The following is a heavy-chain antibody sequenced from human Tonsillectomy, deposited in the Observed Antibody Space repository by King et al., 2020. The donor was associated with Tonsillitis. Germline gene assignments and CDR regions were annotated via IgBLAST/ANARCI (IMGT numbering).Heavy chain of an antibody. Sequence: QLVQSGAEVKKTGASVKVSCKVSGHTLTDLSMYWVRQAPGKGLEWVGGFDPETGETIYGQRFRGRATLTEDTSTETAYMELTSLKSDNTAVYYCATDRAEKAGALGAFGIWGQGKKVIVSS. J-gene: IGHJ3*02. CDR1: GHTLTDLS. CDR3: ATDRAEKAGALGAFGI. CDR2: FDPETGET. D-gene: IGHD3-10*01. V-gene: IGHV1-24*01.